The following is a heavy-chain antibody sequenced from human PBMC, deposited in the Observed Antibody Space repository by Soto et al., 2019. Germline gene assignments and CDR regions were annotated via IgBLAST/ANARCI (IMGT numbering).Heavy chain of an antibody. CDR2: IIPILGIA. D-gene: IGHD2-2*01. CDR3: ARGECSSTSCYAFDY. J-gene: IGHJ4*02. V-gene: IGHV1-69*02. CDR1: GGTFSSYT. Sequence: QVQLVQSGAEVKKPGSSVKVSCKASGGTFSSYTISWVRQAPGQGLEWMGRIIPILGIANYAQKFQGRVTITADKSXXTAYMELSSLRSEDTAVYYCARGECSSTSCYAFDYWGQGTLVTVSS.